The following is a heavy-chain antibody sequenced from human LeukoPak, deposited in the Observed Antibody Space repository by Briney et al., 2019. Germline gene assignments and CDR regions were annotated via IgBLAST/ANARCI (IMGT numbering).Heavy chain of an antibody. CDR3: AKDPGYTYASYGMDV. V-gene: IGHV3-23*01. J-gene: IGHJ6*02. Sequence: GGSLRLSCAASGFTFSSYAMSWVRQAPGKGLEWVSAISGSGGSTYYADSVKGRFTISRDNSKNTLYLQMNSLRAEDTAVYYCAKDPGYTYASYGMDVWGQGTTVTVSS. CDR1: GFTFSSYA. CDR2: ISGSGGST. D-gene: IGHD5-18*01.